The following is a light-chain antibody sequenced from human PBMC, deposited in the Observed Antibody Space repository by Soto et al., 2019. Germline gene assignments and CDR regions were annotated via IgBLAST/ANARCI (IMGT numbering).Light chain of an antibody. V-gene: IGKV3-11*01. CDR3: QQRSNWPPGLT. CDR2: DAS. CDR1: QSVSSY. Sequence: EIVLTQSPATLSLSPGERATLSCRASQSVSSYLAWYQQKPGQAPRLLIYDASNRATGIPARFSGSGSGTDFTLTISSQEPEDFAVYYCQQRSNWPPGLTFGGGTKVEI. J-gene: IGKJ4*01.